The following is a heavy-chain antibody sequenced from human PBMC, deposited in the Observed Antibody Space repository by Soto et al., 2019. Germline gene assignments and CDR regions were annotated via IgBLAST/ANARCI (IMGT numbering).Heavy chain of an antibody. J-gene: IGHJ4*02. CDR2: ISAHNGNT. D-gene: IGHD1-1*01. CDR1: GYGFTTYG. Sequence: QVHLVQSGAEVKKPGASVKVSCKGSGYGFTTYGITWVRQAPGQGLEWMAWISAHNGNTNYAPKLQGRVTVTRETSTSTAYMELRCLRSADTAVSYCARGRYGNYWGQGALVSVSS. V-gene: IGHV1-18*01. CDR3: ARGRYGNY.